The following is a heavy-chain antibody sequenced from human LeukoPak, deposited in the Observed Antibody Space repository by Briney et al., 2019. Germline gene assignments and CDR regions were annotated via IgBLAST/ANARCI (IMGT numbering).Heavy chain of an antibody. Sequence: ASVKVSCKASGYTFTSYGISWVRQAPGQGLEWMGWISAYNGNTNYSQKLQGRVTMTTDTSTSTAYMELRSLRSDDTAVYYCARVRKPSNYYYYYMDVWGKGTTVTVSS. V-gene: IGHV1-18*01. CDR3: ARVRKPSNYYYYYMDV. CDR2: ISAYNGNT. D-gene: IGHD1-14*01. J-gene: IGHJ6*03. CDR1: GYTFTSYG.